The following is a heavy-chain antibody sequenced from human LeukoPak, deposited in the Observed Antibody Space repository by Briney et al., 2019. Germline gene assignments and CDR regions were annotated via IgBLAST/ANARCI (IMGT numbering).Heavy chain of an antibody. D-gene: IGHD2-2*01. Sequence: GGSLRLSCAASGFTFRSYAMSWVRQAPGKGLEWVSGISGSGGSTYYADSVKGRFTISRDNSKNKLYLQMNSLRAEDTAVYYCAKWAAVPAAEGFDYWGQGTLVTVSS. J-gene: IGHJ4*02. V-gene: IGHV3-23*01. CDR1: GFTFRSYA. CDR2: ISGSGGST. CDR3: AKWAAVPAAEGFDY.